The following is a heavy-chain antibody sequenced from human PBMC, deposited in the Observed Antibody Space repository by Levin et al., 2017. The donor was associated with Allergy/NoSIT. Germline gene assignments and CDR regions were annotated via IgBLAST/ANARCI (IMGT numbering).Heavy chain of an antibody. J-gene: IGHJ4*02. CDR1: GYTFTSYA. V-gene: IGHV1-3*01. CDR2: INAGNGNT. CDR3: ASSSSWYLHFDY. D-gene: IGHD6-13*01. Sequence: SGESLKISCKASGYTFTSYAMHWVRQAPGQRLEWMGWINAGNGNTKYSQKFQGRVTITRDTSASTAYMELSSLRSEDTAVYYCASSSSWYLHFDYWGQGTLVTVSS.